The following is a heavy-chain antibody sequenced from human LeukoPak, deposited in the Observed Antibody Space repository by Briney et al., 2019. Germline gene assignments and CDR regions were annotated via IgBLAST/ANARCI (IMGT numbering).Heavy chain of an antibody. V-gene: IGHV3-15*01. D-gene: IGHD3-10*01. CDR3: TTTSIWFGDRKHPLKFDY. CDR1: GFTFSNAW. J-gene: IGHJ4*02. Sequence: NPGGSLRPSCAASGFTFSNAWMSWVRQAPGKGLEWVGRIKSKTDGGTTDYAVPVKGRFTISRDDSKNTLYLQMNSLKSEDTAVYYCTTTSIWFGDRKHPLKFDYWGQGTLVTVSS. CDR2: IKSKTDGGTT.